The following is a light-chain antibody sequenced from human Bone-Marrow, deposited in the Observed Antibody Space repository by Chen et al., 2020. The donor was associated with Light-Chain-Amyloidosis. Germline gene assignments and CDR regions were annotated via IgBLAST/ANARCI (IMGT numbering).Light chain of an antibody. CDR2: KSS. V-gene: IGKV1-5*03. CDR3: QQYNSYPYT. CDR1: QSISSW. Sequence: DIQMPKSPSTLSASVGDRVTITCRSSQSISSWLAWYQQKPGKAPKLLIYKSSSLESGVPSRFSGSGSGTEFTLTISSLQPDDFATYYCQQYNSYPYTFGQGTKLEIK. J-gene: IGKJ2*01.